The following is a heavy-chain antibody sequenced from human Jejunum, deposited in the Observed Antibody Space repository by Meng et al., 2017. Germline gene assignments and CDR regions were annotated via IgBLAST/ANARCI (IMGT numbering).Heavy chain of an antibody. D-gene: IGHD4-11*01. CDR2: ISADGTCT. J-gene: IGHJ3*02. V-gene: IGHV3-48*03. CDR3: AREALTTVAPEAFDI. Sequence: GGSLRLSCAASGFTFSGYEMDWVRQAQGKGLEWVSYISADGTCTYYADSVKGRFTISKDNATHSLYLQMNSLRAEDTSFYYCAREALTTVAPEAFDIWGQGTMVTVSS. CDR1: GFTFSGYE.